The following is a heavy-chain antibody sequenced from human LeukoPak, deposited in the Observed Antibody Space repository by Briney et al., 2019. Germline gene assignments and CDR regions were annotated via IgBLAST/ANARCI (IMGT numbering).Heavy chain of an antibody. CDR3: ARAGLWLSRGATFVDY. CDR1: GGSISSSGYY. CDR2: INHSGST. J-gene: IGHJ4*02. V-gene: IGHV4-39*07. D-gene: IGHD5-18*01. Sequence: PSETLSLTCTVSGGSISSSGYYWGWIRQPPGKGLEWIGEINHSGSTNYNPSLKSRVTISVDTSKNQFSLKLSSVTAADTAVYYCARAGLWLSRGATFVDYWGQGTLVTVSS.